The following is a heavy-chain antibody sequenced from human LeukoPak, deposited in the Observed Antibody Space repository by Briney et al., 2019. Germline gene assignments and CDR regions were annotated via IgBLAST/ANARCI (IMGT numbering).Heavy chain of an antibody. CDR2: IIPIFGKP. CDR3: AAVTPLRYFDWLFLPYYYYGMDV. Sequence: ASVKVSCRASGGTFSRYVIHWVRQAPGQGLEWMGGIIPIFGKPKYAEKFQGRVTITADASTSIAYMELSSLRSDDTAVYYCAAVTPLRYFDWLFLPYYYYGMDVWGQGTTVTVSS. J-gene: IGHJ6*02. V-gene: IGHV1-69*01. D-gene: IGHD3-9*01. CDR1: GGTFSRYV.